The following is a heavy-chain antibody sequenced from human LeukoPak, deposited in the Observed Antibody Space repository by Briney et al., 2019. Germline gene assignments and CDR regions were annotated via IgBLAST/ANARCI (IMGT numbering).Heavy chain of an antibody. CDR1: GGSISGGSYY. D-gene: IGHD3-3*01. J-gene: IGHJ5*02. V-gene: IGHV4-61*02. CDR2: IYTSGST. CDR3: ARRGTIFGVVGNWFDP. Sequence: SQTLSLTCTVSGGSISGGSYYWSWIRQPAGKGLEWIGRIYTSGSTNYNPSLKSRVTISVDTSKNQFSLKLSSVTAADTAVYYCARRGTIFGVVGNWFDPWGQGTLVTVSS.